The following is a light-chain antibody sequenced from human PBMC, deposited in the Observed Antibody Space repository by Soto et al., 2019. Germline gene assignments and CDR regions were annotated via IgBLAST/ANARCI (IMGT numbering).Light chain of an antibody. CDR1: SSNIGAGYD. Sequence: QAVVTQPPSVSGAPGQRVTISCTGSSSNIGAGYDVHWYQQLPGTAPKLLIYNNSNRPSGVPDRFSGSKSGTSASLAITGLQAEDEADYYCHSYDSSLSGVVFGGGTKLTVL. CDR2: NNS. V-gene: IGLV1-40*01. J-gene: IGLJ2*01. CDR3: HSYDSSLSGVV.